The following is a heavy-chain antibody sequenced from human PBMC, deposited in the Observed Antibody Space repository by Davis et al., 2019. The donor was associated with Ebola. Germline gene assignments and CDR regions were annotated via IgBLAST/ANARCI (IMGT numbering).Heavy chain of an antibody. CDR2: IIPVFSAP. CDR1: EKTFTPYT. V-gene: IGHV1-69*13. J-gene: IGHJ5*02. CDR3: ARNDTVSKWFDP. D-gene: IGHD4-17*01. Sequence: SVKVSCKTSEKTFTPYTINWVRQAPGQGLEWMGGIIPVFSAPHYAQKFRGRLTITADQSTNTVYMHLSSLTSGDTAVYYCARNDTVSKWFDPWGQGTLVTVSS.